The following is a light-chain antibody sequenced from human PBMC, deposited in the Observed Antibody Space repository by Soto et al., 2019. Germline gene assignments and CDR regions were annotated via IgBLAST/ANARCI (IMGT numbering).Light chain of an antibody. J-gene: IGLJ1*01. Sequence: QSVLTQPPSASGTPGQRVTVSCSGSSSNIASNTVNWYQQLPGTAPKLLIYSNDQRPSGVPDRFSASKSGTSASLAISGLQSEDEADYYCESWDDGLNGHVFGTGTKVTVL. CDR2: SND. V-gene: IGLV1-44*01. CDR1: SSNIASNT. CDR3: ESWDDGLNGHV.